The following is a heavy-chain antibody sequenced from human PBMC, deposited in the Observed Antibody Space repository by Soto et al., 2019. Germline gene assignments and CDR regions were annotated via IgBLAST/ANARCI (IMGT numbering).Heavy chain of an antibody. CDR2: IGTAGDT. V-gene: IGHV3-13*04. CDR1: GFTFSSYD. Sequence: EVQLVESGGGLVQPGGSLRLSCSASGFTFSSYDMHWVRQGPGKGLEWVSAIGTAGDTNYAGSVKGRFTISRENVKNSLYLKMNSLRAGDTAIYFCARAIGPTLFDYWGQGTLVTVSS. D-gene: IGHD3-22*01. CDR3: ARAIGPTLFDY. J-gene: IGHJ4*02.